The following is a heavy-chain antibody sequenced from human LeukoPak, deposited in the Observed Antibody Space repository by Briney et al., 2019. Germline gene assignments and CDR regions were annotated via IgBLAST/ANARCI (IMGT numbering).Heavy chain of an antibody. CDR1: GFTFSSYW. CDR3: ARVYYYDSSGYRRGFDY. V-gene: IGHV3-74*01. CDR2: INSDGSST. Sequence: PGGSLRLSCAASGFTFSSYWMHWVRQAPGKGLVWVSRINSDGSSTSYADSVKGRFTISRDNAKNTLYLQMNSLRAEDTAVYYCARVYYYDSSGYRRGFDYWGQGTLVTVSS. D-gene: IGHD3-22*01. J-gene: IGHJ4*02.